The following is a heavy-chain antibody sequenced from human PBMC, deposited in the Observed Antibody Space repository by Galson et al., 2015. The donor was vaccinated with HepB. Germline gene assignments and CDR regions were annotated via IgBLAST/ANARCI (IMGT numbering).Heavy chain of an antibody. CDR2: TSAYNGNT. V-gene: IGHV1-18*01. J-gene: IGHJ6*02. Sequence: QSGAEVKKPGASVKVSCKASGYTFTSYGISWVRQAPGQGLEWMGWTSAYNGNTNYAQKLKGRVTMTTDTSTSTAYMELRSLRSDDTAVYYCARREMATHYYYYGMDVWGQGTTVTVSS. CDR1: GYTFTSYG. CDR3: ARREMATHYYYYGMDV. D-gene: IGHD5-24*01.